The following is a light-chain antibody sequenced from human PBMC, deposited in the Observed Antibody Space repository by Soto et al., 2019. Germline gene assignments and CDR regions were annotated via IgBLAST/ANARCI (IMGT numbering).Light chain of an antibody. CDR2: DAS. V-gene: IGKV1-5*01. Sequence: NHAPATVSPSILHLSAITFRASQSISSWLAWYQQKPGKAPRLLIYDASSLDSGIPARFSGSGSGTEFTLTICSLQSDDFAAYYCQQYNIYSRKFGQVGNVEIK. J-gene: IGKJ1*01. CDR1: QSISSW. CDR3: QQYNIYSRK.